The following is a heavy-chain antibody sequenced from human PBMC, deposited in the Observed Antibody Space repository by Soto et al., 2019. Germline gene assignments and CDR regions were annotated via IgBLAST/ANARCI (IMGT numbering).Heavy chain of an antibody. CDR3: XXNYQEPSXXXXDX. D-gene: IGHD2-2*01. J-gene: IGHJ3*01. V-gene: IGHV3-11*05. Sequence: QVQLVESGGGLVKPGGSLRLSCAASGFTFSDYFMAWIRQAPGKGLEWIAYISRNSRYTNFADSVRGRFTISRDNAKNSLXLXXXXXXXXXXXXXXCXXNYQEPSXXXXDXWGXXT. CDR2: ISRNSRYT. CDR1: GFTFSDYF.